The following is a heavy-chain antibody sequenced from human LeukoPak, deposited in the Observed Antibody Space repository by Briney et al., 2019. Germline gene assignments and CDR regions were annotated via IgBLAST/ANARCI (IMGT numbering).Heavy chain of an antibody. CDR2: IYTTGST. CDR3: ARELVWIQLWFYYYMDV. Sequence: PSQTLSLTCSVSGGSISRGSYYWSWIRQPAGKGLEWIGRIYTTGSTNYNPSLKSRATISVDTSKNQVSLKLSSVTAADTAVYYCARELVWIQLWFYYYMDVWGKGTTVTVSS. D-gene: IGHD5-18*01. J-gene: IGHJ6*03. V-gene: IGHV4-61*02. CDR1: GGSISRGSYY.